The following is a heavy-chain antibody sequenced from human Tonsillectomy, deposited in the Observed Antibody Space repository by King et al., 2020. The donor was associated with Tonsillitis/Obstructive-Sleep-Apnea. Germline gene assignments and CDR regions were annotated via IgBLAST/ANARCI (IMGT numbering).Heavy chain of an antibody. D-gene: IGHD2-21*01. V-gene: IGHV5-51*01. CDR3: ARRVGYSPNWFDP. CDR2: SYPGDSDT. Sequence: QLVQSGAEVKKPGESLKISWKGSGYSFTSYWIGWGRQMPGKGLEWMGISYPGDSDTRYSPSFHGQVTIDADKAFITAYLQWSSLKASDTAMYYCARRVGYSPNWFDPWGQGTLVTVSS. CDR1: GYSFTSYW. J-gene: IGHJ5*02.